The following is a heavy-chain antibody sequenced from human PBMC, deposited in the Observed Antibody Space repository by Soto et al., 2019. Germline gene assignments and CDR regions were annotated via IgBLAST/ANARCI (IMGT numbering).Heavy chain of an antibody. D-gene: IGHD6-13*01. CDR2: INHSGST. V-gene: IGHV4-34*01. CDR3: ASRPEIYRSKPYYFDY. J-gene: IGHJ4*02. Sequence: QVQLQQWGAGLLKPSETLSLTCAVYGGSFSGYYWSWIRQPPGKGLEWIGEINHSGSTNYNPSLKSRVTISVDTSKNQFSLKLSSVTAADTAVYYCASRPEIYRSKPYYFDYWGQGTLVTVSS. CDR1: GGSFSGYY.